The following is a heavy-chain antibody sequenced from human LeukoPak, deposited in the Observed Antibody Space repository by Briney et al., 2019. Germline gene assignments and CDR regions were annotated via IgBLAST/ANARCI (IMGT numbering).Heavy chain of an antibody. CDR1: SGSFSGYY. Sequence: PSETLSLTCAVYSGSFSGYYWSWIRQPPGKGLEWIGEINHSGSTNYNPSLKSRVTISVDTSKNQFSLKLTSVTAADTAVYYCGRGGGSGWYVDYWGQGTLVTVS. V-gene: IGHV4-34*01. J-gene: IGHJ4*02. D-gene: IGHD6-19*01. CDR3: GRGGGSGWYVDY. CDR2: INHSGST.